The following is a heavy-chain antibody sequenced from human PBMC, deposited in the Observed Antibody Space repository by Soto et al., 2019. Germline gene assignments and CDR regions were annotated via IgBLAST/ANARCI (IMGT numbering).Heavy chain of an antibody. CDR3: ARFSGNAFDI. V-gene: IGHV4-39*01. Sequence: SETLSLTCSVSGGSISSSSYNWDWIRQPPGKGLEWIGTIYYNGDTDYNPSLKSRATISVDASDYQFSLKLSSVTAADTSIYYCARFSGNAFDIWGHGTMVTVSS. CDR2: IYYNGDT. CDR1: GGSISSSSYN. J-gene: IGHJ3*02.